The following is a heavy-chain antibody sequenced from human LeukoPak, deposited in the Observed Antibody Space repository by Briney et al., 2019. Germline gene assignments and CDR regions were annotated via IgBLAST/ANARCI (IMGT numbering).Heavy chain of an antibody. J-gene: IGHJ5*02. CDR1: GGSISSYY. CDR3: ARTGVIAAAGYWFDP. D-gene: IGHD6-13*01. CDR2: IYYSGST. Sequence: PSETLSLTCTVSGGSISSYYWSWIRQPPGKGLEWIGYIYYSGSTNYNPSLKSRVTISVDTSKNQFSLKLSSVTAADTAVYYCARTGVIAAAGYWFDPWGQGTLVTVSS. V-gene: IGHV4-59*01.